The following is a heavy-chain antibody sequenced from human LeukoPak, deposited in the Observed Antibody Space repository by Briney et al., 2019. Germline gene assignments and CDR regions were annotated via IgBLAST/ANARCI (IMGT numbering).Heavy chain of an antibody. CDR1: GFTFSSYE. J-gene: IGHJ4*02. CDR2: ISSSGKTI. V-gene: IGHV3-48*03. CDR3: ARYFDY. Sequence: QPGGSLRLSCEASGFTFSSYEMNWVRQAPGKGLEWVSYISSSGKTIYYADSTKDRFTVSRDNAKNSLFLQMNSLRADDTAVYYCARYFDYWGQGTLVTVSS.